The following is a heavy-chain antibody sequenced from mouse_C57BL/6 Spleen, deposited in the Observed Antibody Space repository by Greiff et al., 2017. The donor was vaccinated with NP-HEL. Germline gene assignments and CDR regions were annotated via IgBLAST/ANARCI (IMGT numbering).Heavy chain of an antibody. J-gene: IGHJ3*01. Sequence: QVQLQQPGAELVRPGSSVKLSCKASGYTFTSYWMHWVKQRPIQGLEWIGNIDPSDSETHYNQKFKDKAILTVDKSSSTAYMQLSSLTSEDSAVYYCARTMDDSEAWFAYWGQGTLVTVSA. V-gene: IGHV1-52*01. D-gene: IGHD2-4*01. CDR3: ARTMDDSEAWFAY. CDR1: GYTFTSYW. CDR2: IDPSDSET.